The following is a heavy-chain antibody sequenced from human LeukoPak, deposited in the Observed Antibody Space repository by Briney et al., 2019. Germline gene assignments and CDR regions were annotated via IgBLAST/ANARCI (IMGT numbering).Heavy chain of an antibody. V-gene: IGHV3-23*01. CDR2: LNGGGDTT. CDR1: GFTFSDYY. Sequence: GGSLRLSCAASGFTFSDYYMSWIRQAPGKGLEWVSSLNGGGDTTYYADSVKGRFTISRDNSKNTLYLQMNSLRAEDTAVYYCAGTGGTLYYFDYWGQGTLVTVSS. D-gene: IGHD1-26*01. CDR3: AGTGGTLYYFDY. J-gene: IGHJ4*02.